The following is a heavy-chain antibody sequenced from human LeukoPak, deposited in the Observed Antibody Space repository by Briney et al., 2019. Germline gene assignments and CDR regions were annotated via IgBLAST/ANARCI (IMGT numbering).Heavy chain of an antibody. CDR1: GGSISNYH. J-gene: IGHJ4*02. Sequence: PSETLSLTCTVSGGSISNYHWSWIRQPPGKGLKWIGYIYYSGHTNYNPSLKSRVTISVDTSKNQFSLKMRSVTAADTAVYYCARDRRDTSMVWDYWGQGTLVTVSS. CDR2: IYYSGHT. D-gene: IGHD5-18*01. V-gene: IGHV4-59*01. CDR3: ARDRRDTSMVWDY.